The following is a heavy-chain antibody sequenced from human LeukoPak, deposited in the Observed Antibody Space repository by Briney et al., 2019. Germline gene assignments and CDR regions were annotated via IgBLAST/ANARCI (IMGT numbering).Heavy chain of an antibody. CDR1: GFTVSSNY. V-gene: IGHV3-53*01. CDR2: IYSGGST. J-gene: IGHJ6*03. CDR3: TRVGDYYGSGSYYNVESAYYYYYYMDV. D-gene: IGHD3-10*01. Sequence: GGSLRLSRAASGFTVSSNYMSWVRQAPGKGLEWVSVIYSGGSTYYADSVKGRFTISRDNSKNTLYLQMNSLKTEDTAVYYCTRVGDYYGSGSYYNVESAYYYYYYMDVWGKGTTVTISS.